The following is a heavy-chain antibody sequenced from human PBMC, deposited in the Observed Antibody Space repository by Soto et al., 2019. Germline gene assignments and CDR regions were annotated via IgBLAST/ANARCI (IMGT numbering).Heavy chain of an antibody. CDR3: AKERADIVVVVAAETDHYYYGMDV. CDR2: IYHSGST. J-gene: IGHJ6*02. D-gene: IGHD2-15*01. CDR1: GGSISSGGYS. V-gene: IGHV4-30-2*01. Sequence: SETLSLTCAVSGGSISSGGYSWSWIRQPPGKGLEWIGYIYHSGSTYYNPSLKSRVTISVDRSKNQFSLKLSSVTAADTAVYYCAKERADIVVVVAAETDHYYYGMDVWGQGTTVTVSS.